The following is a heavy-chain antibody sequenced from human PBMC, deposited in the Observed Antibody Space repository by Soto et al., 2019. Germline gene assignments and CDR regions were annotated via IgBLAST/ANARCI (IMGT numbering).Heavy chain of an antibody. D-gene: IGHD3-22*01. CDR3: ARGLKRYYYQISGHYYHYFDY. Sequence: SKTLSLTCALHGVSFNGYYWTWIRRPPGKGLEWIGEINHTGGTNYNPSLKSRLTMSMDTSKSHFSLKPSSVSAADTAVYYCARGLKRYYYQISGHYYHYFDYWGQGALVIVSS. CDR1: GVSFNGYY. V-gene: IGHV4-34*01. J-gene: IGHJ4*02. CDR2: INHTGGT.